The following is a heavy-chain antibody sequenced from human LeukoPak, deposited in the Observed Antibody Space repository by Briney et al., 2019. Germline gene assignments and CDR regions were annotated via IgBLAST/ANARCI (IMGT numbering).Heavy chain of an antibody. CDR2: ISSGVSTI. CDR1: GFTFSSYS. D-gene: IGHD4-17*01. V-gene: IGHV3-48*04. J-gene: IGHJ4*02. CDR3: ARIYGDFTAYYFDY. Sequence: GGSLRLSCAASGFTFSSYSMNWVRQAPGRGLEWVSYISSGVSTIYYADSVKGRFTISRDNAKKSLYLQMHSLRAEDTAVYYCARIYGDFTAYYFDYWGQGTLVTVSS.